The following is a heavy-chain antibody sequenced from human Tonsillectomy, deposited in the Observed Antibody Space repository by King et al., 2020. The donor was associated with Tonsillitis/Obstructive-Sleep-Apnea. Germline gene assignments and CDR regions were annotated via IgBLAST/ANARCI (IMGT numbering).Heavy chain of an antibody. Sequence: VQLVESGGGVVQPGRSLRLSCAASGFTFSSYGMHWVRQAPGKGLEWVAVIWYDGSNKYYADSVKGRFTISRDKYKNKLYLQMNSLRAEDTAVYYCARDLGDGGGDCYALDYWGQGTLVTVSS. V-gene: IGHV3-33*01. D-gene: IGHD2-21*02. CDR2: IWYDGSNK. J-gene: IGHJ4*02. CDR1: GFTFSSYG. CDR3: ARDLGDGGGDCYALDY.